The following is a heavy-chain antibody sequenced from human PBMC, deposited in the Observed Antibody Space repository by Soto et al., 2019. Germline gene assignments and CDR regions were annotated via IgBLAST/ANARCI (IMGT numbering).Heavy chain of an antibody. CDR3: ARGDRFDP. CDR1: GFTFSTYG. V-gene: IGHV3-30-3*01. CDR2: ISYDGSNK. J-gene: IGHJ5*01. Sequence: GGSLRLSCAASGFTFSTYGMHWVRQAPGKGLEWVALISYDGSNKYYADSVKGRFTISRDNAKNSLYLQMNSLRAEDTAMYYCARGDRFDPWGQGTLVTVSS.